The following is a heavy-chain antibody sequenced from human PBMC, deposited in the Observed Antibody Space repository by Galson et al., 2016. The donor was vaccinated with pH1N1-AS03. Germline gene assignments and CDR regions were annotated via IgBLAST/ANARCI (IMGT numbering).Heavy chain of an antibody. CDR2: VLWDGVD. CDR3: TKTSGYDFDF. V-gene: IGHV2-5*02. Sequence: PALVKPTQTLTLTCSFSGFSLGTTSVGLAWIRQPPGEALEWLALVLWDGVDRLSPSLRGRLAITKDTSKNQVVLTMTNMGPADTGTYFCTKTSGYDFDFWGQGAPVTVS. D-gene: IGHD5-12*01. CDR1: GFSLGTTSVG. J-gene: IGHJ4*02.